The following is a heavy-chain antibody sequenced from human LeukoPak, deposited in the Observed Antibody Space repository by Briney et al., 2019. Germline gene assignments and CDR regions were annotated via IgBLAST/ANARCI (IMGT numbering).Heavy chain of an antibody. CDR1: GGSISSYY. Sequence: SETLSLTCTVSGGSISSYYWSWLRQPPGKGLEWIGYIYYSGSTNYNPSLKSRVTISVDTSKNQFSLKLSSVTAADTAVYYCAGRDDILTGSAAFDIWGQGTMVTVSS. CDR2: IYYSGST. V-gene: IGHV4-59*08. D-gene: IGHD3-9*01. CDR3: AGRDDILTGSAAFDI. J-gene: IGHJ3*02.